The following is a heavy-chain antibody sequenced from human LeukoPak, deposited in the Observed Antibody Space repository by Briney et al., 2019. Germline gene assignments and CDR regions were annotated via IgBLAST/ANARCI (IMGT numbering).Heavy chain of an antibody. CDR2: IYHSGST. CDR1: GYSISSGYY. D-gene: IGHD3-10*01. V-gene: IGHV4-38-2*02. Sequence: SETLSLTCTVSGYSISSGYYWGWIRPPPGKGLEWIGSIYHSGSTYYNPSLKSRVTISVDTSKNQFSLKLSSVTAADTAVYYCARETFGHYGSGSYYGWFDPWGQGTLVTVSS. J-gene: IGHJ5*02. CDR3: ARETFGHYGSGSYYGWFDP.